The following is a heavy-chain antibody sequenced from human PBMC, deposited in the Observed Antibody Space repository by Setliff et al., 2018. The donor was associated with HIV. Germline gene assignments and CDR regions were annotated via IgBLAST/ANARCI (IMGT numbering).Heavy chain of an antibody. CDR2: MYYSGST. D-gene: IGHD5-18*01. Sequence: ETLSLTCTVSGGSISSSSYYWGWVRQPPGKGLEWIGSMYYSGSTYYTPSLKSRITISLDTSKNQFSLRMRSVTAADTAVYYCARVFVDTAVLRVLEYYFDAWGRGTLVTVSS. CDR1: GGSISSSSYY. CDR3: ARVFVDTAVLRVLEYYFDA. J-gene: IGHJ4*02. V-gene: IGHV4-39*07.